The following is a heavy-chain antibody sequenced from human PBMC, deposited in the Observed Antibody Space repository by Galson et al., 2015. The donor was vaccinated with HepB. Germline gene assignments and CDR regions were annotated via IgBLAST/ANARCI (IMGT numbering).Heavy chain of an antibody. V-gene: IGHV3-33*01. CDR3: ARSMQVVAAADH. D-gene: IGHD6-13*01. CDR1: GFTFSRNS. CDR2: IWHDGGNK. J-gene: IGHJ4*02. Sequence: SLRLACAESGFTFSRNSMHWARQAPGKGLEWVAVIWHDGGNKYYAASVKGRFTISRDNSKKTVSLQMNSLREEDTAVYYCARSMQVVAAADHWGQGTLVTVSS.